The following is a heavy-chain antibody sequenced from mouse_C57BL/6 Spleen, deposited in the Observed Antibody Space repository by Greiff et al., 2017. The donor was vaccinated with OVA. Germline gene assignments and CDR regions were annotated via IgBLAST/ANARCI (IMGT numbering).Heavy chain of an antibody. CDR3: AGGGSWFAY. CDR1: GFTFSSYA. CDR2: ISDGGSYT. J-gene: IGHJ3*01. V-gene: IGHV5-4*01. Sequence: EVQVVESGAGLVKPGGSLKLSCAASGFTFSSYAMSWVRQTPEKRLEWVATISDGGSYTYYPDNVKGRFTISRDNAKNNLYLQMGHLKSEDTAMYYCAGGGSWFAYWGQGTLVTVSA.